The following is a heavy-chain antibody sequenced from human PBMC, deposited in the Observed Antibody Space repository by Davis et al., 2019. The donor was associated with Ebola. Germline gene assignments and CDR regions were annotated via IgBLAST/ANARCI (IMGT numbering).Heavy chain of an antibody. CDR1: GGSISSYY. V-gene: IGHV4-59*12. CDR2: IYYSGST. D-gene: IGHD3-3*01. J-gene: IGHJ3*02. CDR3: ARGLLEWLLSVDAFDI. Sequence: PSETLSLTCTVSGGSISSYYWSWIRQPPGKGLEWIGYIYYSGSTNYNPSLKSRVTISVDTSKNQFSLKLSSVTAADTAVYYCARGLLEWLLSVDAFDIWGQGTMVTVSS.